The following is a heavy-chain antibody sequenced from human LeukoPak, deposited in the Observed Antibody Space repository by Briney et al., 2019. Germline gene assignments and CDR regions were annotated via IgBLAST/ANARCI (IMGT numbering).Heavy chain of an antibody. D-gene: IGHD4-11*01. CDR2: INHSGST. V-gene: IGHV4-34*01. Sequence: SETLSLTCAVYGGSFSGYYWSWIRQPPGKGLEWIGEINHSGSTNYNPSLKSRVTISVDTSKNQSSLKLSSVTAADTAVYYCARMTTVNPYYFDYWGQGTLVTVSS. CDR3: ARMTTVNPYYFDY. J-gene: IGHJ4*02. CDR1: GGSFSGYY.